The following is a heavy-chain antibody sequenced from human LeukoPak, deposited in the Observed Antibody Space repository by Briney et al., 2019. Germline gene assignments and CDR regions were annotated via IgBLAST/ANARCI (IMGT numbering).Heavy chain of an antibody. CDR1: GFTFSSYA. Sequence: TGGSLRLSCAASGFTFSSYAMSWVRQAPGKGLEWVSAISGSGGSTYYADSVKGRFTISRDSSKNTLYLQMNSLRAEDTAVYYCAKDLGYGYTTYFDYWGQGALVTVSS. V-gene: IGHV3-23*01. CDR2: ISGSGGST. CDR3: AKDLGYGYTTYFDY. J-gene: IGHJ4*02. D-gene: IGHD5-18*01.